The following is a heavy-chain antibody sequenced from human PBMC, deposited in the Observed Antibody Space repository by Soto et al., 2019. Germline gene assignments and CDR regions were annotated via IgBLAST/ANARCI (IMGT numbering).Heavy chain of an antibody. Sequence: GGSLRLSCAASGFTFSSYAMSWVRQAPGKGLKWVSAISGSGGSTYNADSVKGRFTISRDNSKNTLNLKMNSLRAEDTAVYYCSKTGDIVATTDYYYYYYMDVWGKGTTVTVSS. V-gene: IGHV3-23*01. J-gene: IGHJ6*03. CDR2: ISGSGGST. CDR3: SKTGDIVATTDYYYYYYMDV. D-gene: IGHD5-12*01. CDR1: GFTFSSYA.